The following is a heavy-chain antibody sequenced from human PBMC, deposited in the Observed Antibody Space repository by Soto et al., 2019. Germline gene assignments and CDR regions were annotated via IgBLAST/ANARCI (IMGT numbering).Heavy chain of an antibody. Sequence: RVSVKVCCKASGYTFTSYYMHLVRQAPGQGLEWMGITNPSGGSTSYAQKFHGRVTMTRDTSTSTVYMELSSLRSEDTAVYYCARDRGYYDSSGLEYWGQGTMVTVSS. CDR1: GYTFTSYY. CDR2: TNPSGGST. CDR3: ARDRGYYDSSGLEY. D-gene: IGHD3-22*01. J-gene: IGHJ4*02. V-gene: IGHV1-46*01.